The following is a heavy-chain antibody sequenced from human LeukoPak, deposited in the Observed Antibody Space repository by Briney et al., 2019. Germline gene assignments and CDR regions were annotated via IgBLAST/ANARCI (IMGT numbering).Heavy chain of an antibody. CDR2: ISGSGHTI. V-gene: IGHV3-11*01. CDR3: ASGSGGSYYFDY. CDR1: GFTFSDYY. J-gene: IGHJ4*02. D-gene: IGHD2-15*01. Sequence: PGGSLRLSCEASGFTFSDYYMSWIRQAPGKGLEWVSYISGSGHTIYYTDSVKGRFTISRDNAKNSLYLQMISLRAEDTAVYYCASGSGGSYYFDYWGQGTLVTFSS.